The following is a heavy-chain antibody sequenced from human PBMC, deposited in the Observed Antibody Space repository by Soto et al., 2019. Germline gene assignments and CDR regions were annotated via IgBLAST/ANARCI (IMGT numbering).Heavy chain of an antibody. J-gene: IGHJ3*02. Sequence: GGSLRLSCAASGFTFSSYAMSWVRQAPGKGLEWVSAISGSGGSTYYADSVKGRFTISRDNSRNTLYLQMNSLRAEDTAVYYCANEMGNLGYCSGGSCYSDAFDIWGQGTMVTVSS. CDR2: ISGSGGST. CDR3: ANEMGNLGYCSGGSCYSDAFDI. V-gene: IGHV3-23*01. CDR1: GFTFSSYA. D-gene: IGHD2-15*01.